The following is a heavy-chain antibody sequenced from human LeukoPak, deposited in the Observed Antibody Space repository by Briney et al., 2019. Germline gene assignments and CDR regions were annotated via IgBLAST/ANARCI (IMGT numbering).Heavy chain of an antibody. D-gene: IGHD3-3*01. CDR1: GGSFSGYY. J-gene: IGHJ4*02. V-gene: IGHV4-34*01. Sequence: PSETLSLTCAVYGGSFSGYYWSWIPQPPGKGLEWIGEINHSGSTNYNPSLKSRVTISVDTSKNQFSLKLSSVTAADTAVYYCARSRAYDFWSGYYPPHFDYWGQGTLVTVSS. CDR2: INHSGST. CDR3: ARSRAYDFWSGYYPPHFDY.